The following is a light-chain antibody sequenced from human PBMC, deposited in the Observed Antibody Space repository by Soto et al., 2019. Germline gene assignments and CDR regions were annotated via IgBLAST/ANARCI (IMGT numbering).Light chain of an antibody. CDR2: KAS. J-gene: IGKJ4*01. CDR1: QSINSW. Sequence: DIQMTQSPSTLSAFVGDRVTITCRASQSINSWLAWYQQKPGKAPNLLIYKASNIESGAPSRFGSSGSGTEFTLTISSLQPDDFATYYCQQYHRSPVSFGGGTKVEIK. CDR3: QQYHRSPVS. V-gene: IGKV1-5*03.